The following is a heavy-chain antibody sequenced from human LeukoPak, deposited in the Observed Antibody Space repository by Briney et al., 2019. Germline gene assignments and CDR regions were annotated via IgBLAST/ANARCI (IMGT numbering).Heavy chain of an antibody. J-gene: IGHJ5*01. CDR3: ARDEPRYNWNDF. Sequence: GGSLRLSCAASGFTFSIYGMHWVRQAPGKGLGWVAFIRYDGSNKYYADSVKGRFTISRDNSKNTLYLQMNSLRAENTAVYYCARDEPRYNWNDFWGQGTLVTVSS. CDR1: GFTFSIYG. CDR2: IRYDGSNK. V-gene: IGHV3-30*02.